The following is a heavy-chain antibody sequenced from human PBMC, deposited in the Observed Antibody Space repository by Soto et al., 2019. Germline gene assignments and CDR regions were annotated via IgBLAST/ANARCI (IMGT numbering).Heavy chain of an antibody. CDR1: GLSFSRNS. J-gene: IGHJ4*02. CDR3: ARGTLRGDFAY. V-gene: IGHV3-21*01. CDR2: ISSGSAYI. D-gene: IGHD3-16*01. Sequence: GGSLRLSCVVSGLSFSRNSMHWVRQAPGRGLEWVSSISSGSAYIFYADSVKGRFTISRDNAKNSLYLQMNSLTAEDTAVYYCARGTLRGDFAYWGQGTLVTVSS.